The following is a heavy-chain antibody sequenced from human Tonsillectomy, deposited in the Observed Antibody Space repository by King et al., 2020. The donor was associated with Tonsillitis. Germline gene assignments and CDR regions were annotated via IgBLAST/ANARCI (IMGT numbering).Heavy chain of an antibody. D-gene: IGHD3-22*01. CDR1: GFTFSSYS. J-gene: IGHJ6*03. CDR3: ARDYRRITMIVVPTRRYYYMDV. V-gene: IGHV3-48*01. Sequence: VQLVESGGGLVQPRGSLRLSCAASGFTFSSYSMNWVRQAPGKGLEWVSYISSSSSTIYYADSVKGRFTISRDNAKNSLYLQMNSLRAEDTAVYYCARDYRRITMIVVPTRRYYYMDVWGKGTTVTVSS. CDR2: ISSSSSTI.